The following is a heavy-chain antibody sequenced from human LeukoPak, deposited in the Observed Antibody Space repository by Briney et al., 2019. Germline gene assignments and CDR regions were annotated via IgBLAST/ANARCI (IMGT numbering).Heavy chain of an antibody. J-gene: IGHJ5*02. D-gene: IGHD1-26*01. Sequence: PSETLSLTCTVSGGSISSSSYYWGWIRQPPGKGLEWIGSICYSGSTYYNPSLKSRVTISVDTSKNQFSLKLSSVTAADTAVYYCARGKSRERSSPFDPWGQGTLVTVSS. CDR3: ARGKSRERSSPFDP. CDR2: ICYSGST. CDR1: GGSISSSSYY. V-gene: IGHV4-39*01.